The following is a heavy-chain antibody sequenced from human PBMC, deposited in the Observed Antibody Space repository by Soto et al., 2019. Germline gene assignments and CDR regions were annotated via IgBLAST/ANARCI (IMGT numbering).Heavy chain of an antibody. CDR1: GYTFTSYY. V-gene: IGHV1-46*01. J-gene: IGHJ4*02. CDR2: IKPSGGST. D-gene: IGHD3-22*01. Sequence: ASVKVSCKASGYTFTSYYMHWVRQAPGQGLEWMGIIKPSGGSTSYAQKFQGRVTLTRDTSTSTVYMELSSLRSEDTAVYYCARVSGYDSSGYYYFDYWGQGTLVTVSS. CDR3: ARVSGYDSSGYYYFDY.